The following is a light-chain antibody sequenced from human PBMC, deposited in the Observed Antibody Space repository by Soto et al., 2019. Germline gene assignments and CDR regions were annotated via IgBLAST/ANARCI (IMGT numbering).Light chain of an antibody. CDR2: EDS. CDR1: NNDVGFYSF. V-gene: IGLV2-23*01. CDR3: CSYAGASTDV. Sequence: QSALTQPASVSGSPGQSISISCTGTNNDVGFYSFVSWYQRHPGAAPILLIFEDSKRPSGVSSRFSGSKSGNTASLTISGLQAEDEAEYTCCSYAGASTDVFGSGTKLTVL. J-gene: IGLJ1*01.